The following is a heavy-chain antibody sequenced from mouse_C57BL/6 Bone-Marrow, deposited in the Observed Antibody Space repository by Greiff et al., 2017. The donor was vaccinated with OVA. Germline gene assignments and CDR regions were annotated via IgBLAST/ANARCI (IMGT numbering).Heavy chain of an antibody. D-gene: IGHD1-1*01. CDR1: GYTFTSYD. CDR2: IYPRDGST. CDR3: ARDYYGISYYAMDY. Sequence: VQLQQSGPELVKPGASVKLSCKASGYTFTSYDINWVKQRPGQGLEWIGWIYPRDGSTKYNEKFKGKATLTVDTSSSTAYMELHSLTSEDSAVYVWARDYYGISYYAMDYWGQGTSVTVSS. J-gene: IGHJ4*01. V-gene: IGHV1-85*01.